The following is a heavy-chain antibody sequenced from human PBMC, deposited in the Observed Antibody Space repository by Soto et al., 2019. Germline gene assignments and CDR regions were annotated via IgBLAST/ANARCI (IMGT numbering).Heavy chain of an antibody. CDR2: ISYDGSNK. V-gene: IGHV3-30-3*01. D-gene: IGHD6-13*01. CDR1: GFTFSSYA. CDR3: ASGGSSSWSEVDY. Sequence: QVQLVESGGGVVQPGRSLRLSCAASGFTFSSYAMHWVRQAPGKGLEWVAVISYDGSNKYYADSVKGRFTISRDNSKNPLYLQTNSLSAEDTAVYYCASGGSSSWSEVDYWGQGTLVTVSS. J-gene: IGHJ4*02.